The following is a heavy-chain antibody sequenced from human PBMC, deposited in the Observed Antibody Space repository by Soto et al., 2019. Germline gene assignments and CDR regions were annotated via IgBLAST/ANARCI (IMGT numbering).Heavy chain of an antibody. J-gene: IGHJ4*02. V-gene: IGHV5-51*01. D-gene: IGHD3-22*01. CDR3: ARQGSYYDSKSFGY. CDR1: GYSFINYW. Sequence: PGASLKISCRGSGYSFINYWIGWVRQMPGKGLEWMGIIYPDDSETKYSPSFQGQVTISADKSISTAYLQWSRLKASDSAMYYCARQGSYYDSKSFGYWGQGTLVTVSS. CDR2: IYPDDSET.